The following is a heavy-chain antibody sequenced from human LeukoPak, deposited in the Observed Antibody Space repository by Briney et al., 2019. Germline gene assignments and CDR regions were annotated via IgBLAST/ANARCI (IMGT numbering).Heavy chain of an antibody. J-gene: IGHJ4*02. D-gene: IGHD1-7*01. CDR1: GYTFTGYY. V-gene: IGHV1-2*02. CDR3: ARGGSGLELLAIDY. CDR2: INPNSGGT. Sequence: EASVKVSCKASGYTFTGYYMHWVRQAPGQGLEWMGWINPNSGGTNYAQKFQGRVTMTRDTSISTAYMELSRLRSDDTAVYYCARGGSGLELLAIDYWGQGTLVTVSS.